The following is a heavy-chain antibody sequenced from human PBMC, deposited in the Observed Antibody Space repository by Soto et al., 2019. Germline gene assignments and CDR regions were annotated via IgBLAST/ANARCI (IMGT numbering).Heavy chain of an antibody. Sequence: QVHLVQSGAEVKKPGASVKVSCKASGYNFTQYTIHWVRQAPGQRLEWMGWITAGDGKTQYSKKFQTRVTLRSDVSATTVYMDLNSLRSEDTAVYYCARDLYSSSFFWFDAWGRGTLVIVSS. V-gene: IGHV1-3*01. CDR2: ITAGDGKT. D-gene: IGHD2-2*01. J-gene: IGHJ5*02. CDR3: ARDLYSSSFFWFDA. CDR1: GYNFTQYT.